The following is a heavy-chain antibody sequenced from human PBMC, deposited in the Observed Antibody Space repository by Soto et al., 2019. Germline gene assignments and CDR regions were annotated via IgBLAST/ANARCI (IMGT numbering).Heavy chain of an antibody. CDR3: MSRHRGTPWDH. CDR1: GSLLISYW. CDR2: IQKDGAEK. D-gene: IGHD1-1*01. V-gene: IGHV3-7*01. J-gene: IGHJ4*01. Sequence: VVSLSLSSACSGSLLISYWMIVVRRDQGKGLEWVASIQKDGAEKHYGDSVKGRFIISRDNAQSSHYLQMNSLRAEDTAVYYCMSRHRGTPWDHWGLGALVTVSS.